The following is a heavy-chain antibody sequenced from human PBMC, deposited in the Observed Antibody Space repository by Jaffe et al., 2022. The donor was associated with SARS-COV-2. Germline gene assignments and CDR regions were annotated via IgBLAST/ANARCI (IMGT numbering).Heavy chain of an antibody. CDR1: GYTFTGYY. CDR2: INPNSGGT. J-gene: IGHJ4*02. V-gene: IGHV1-2*02. Sequence: QVQLVQSGAEVKKPGASVKVSCKASGYTFTGYYMHWVRQAPGQGLEWMGWINPNSGGTNYAQKFQGRVTMTRDTSISTAYMELSRLRSDDTAVYYCARLFLPVAGTGGYYFDYWGQGTLVTVSS. CDR3: ARLFLPVAGTGGYYFDY. D-gene: IGHD6-19*01.